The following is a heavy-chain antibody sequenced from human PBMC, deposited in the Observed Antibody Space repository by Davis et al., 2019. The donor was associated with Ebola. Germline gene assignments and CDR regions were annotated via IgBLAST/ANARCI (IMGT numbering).Heavy chain of an antibody. CDR2: ISYDGSNK. Sequence: GESLKISCAASGFTFSGYGMHWVRQAPGKGLEWVTVISYDGSNKYYTDSVKGRFTVSRDNSKSTMFLQMNGLRAEDTAVYYCARFYGSGSYYPYYFDYWGQGTLVTVSS. D-gene: IGHD3-10*01. V-gene: IGHV3-33*01. CDR1: GFTFSGYG. J-gene: IGHJ4*02. CDR3: ARFYGSGSYYPYYFDY.